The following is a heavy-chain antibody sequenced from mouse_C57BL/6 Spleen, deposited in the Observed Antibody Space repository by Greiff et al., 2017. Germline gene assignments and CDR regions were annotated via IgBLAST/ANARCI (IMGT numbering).Heavy chain of an antibody. CDR2: IHPNSGST. Sequence: QVQLKQSGAELVKPGASVKLSCKASGYTFTSYWMHWVKQRPGQGLEWIGMIHPNSGSTNYNEKFKSKATLTVDKSSSTAYMQLSSLTSEDSAVYYCARSGGYAMDYWGQGTSVTVAA. CDR1: GYTFTSYW. J-gene: IGHJ4*01. V-gene: IGHV1-64*01. CDR3: ARSGGYAMDY.